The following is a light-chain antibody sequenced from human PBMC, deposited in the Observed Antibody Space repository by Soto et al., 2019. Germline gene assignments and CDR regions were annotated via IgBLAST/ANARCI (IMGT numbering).Light chain of an antibody. CDR2: EVS. CDR3: SSYASSSTV. J-gene: IGLJ2*01. Sequence: QSALTHPASVSGSPGQSITISCTGTSSDIGGYNYVSWYQQHPGKAPKLIIYEVSNRPSGVSNRFSGSKSGNTASLTISGLQAEDEADYYCSSYASSSTVFAGGTKLTVL. V-gene: IGLV2-14*01. CDR1: SSDIGGYNY.